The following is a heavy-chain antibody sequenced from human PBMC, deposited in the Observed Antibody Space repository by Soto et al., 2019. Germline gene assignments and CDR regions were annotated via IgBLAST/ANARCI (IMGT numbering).Heavy chain of an antibody. J-gene: IGHJ6*02. CDR1: DITFSGSW. Sequence: EVQLVESGGGVVQPGGSLKLSCGVSDITFSGSWMHWVRQAPGKGLVWVSHINGDGSRISYADSVKGRFTISRDNAKSALYLQMHSLRDEDTAVYYCARDRSYGLDVWGQGTTVTVSS. V-gene: IGHV3-74*01. CDR3: ARDRSYGLDV. CDR2: INGDGSRI.